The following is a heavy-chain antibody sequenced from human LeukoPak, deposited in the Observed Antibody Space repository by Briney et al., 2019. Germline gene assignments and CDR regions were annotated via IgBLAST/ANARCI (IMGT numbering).Heavy chain of an antibody. V-gene: IGHV3-23*01. CDR3: AKAQGVLRYFDWLPDAFDI. D-gene: IGHD3-9*01. Sequence: GGSLRLSCAASGFTFSSFAMSWIRQAPGKGLEWVSSISSSGVGTYYADSVRGRFTISRDNSKNTLYLQMNSLRAEDTAVYYCAKAQGVLRYFDWLPDAFDIWGQGTMVTVSS. J-gene: IGHJ3*02. CDR2: ISSSGVGT. CDR1: GFTFSSFA.